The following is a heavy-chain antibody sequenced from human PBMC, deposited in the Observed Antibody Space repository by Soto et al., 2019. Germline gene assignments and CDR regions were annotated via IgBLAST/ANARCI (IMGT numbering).Heavy chain of an antibody. V-gene: IGHV4-31*03. D-gene: IGHD2-15*01. CDR2: IFYTGTA. Sequence: QVQLQESGPGLVKPSQTLSLTCTVSGGSINTGGYYWGWIRHLPGEGLEWIGHIFYTGTAYYNPSPRSRVTVSIDTSANQFSLHMYSVTAADTAMYYCARRLDDTPETFFNWFDPWGQGIVVTVSS. J-gene: IGHJ5*02. CDR1: GGSINTGGYY. CDR3: ARRLDDTPETFFNWFDP.